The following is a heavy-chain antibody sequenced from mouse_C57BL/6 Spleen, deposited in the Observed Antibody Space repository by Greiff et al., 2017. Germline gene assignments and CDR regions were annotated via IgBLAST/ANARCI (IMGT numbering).Heavy chain of an antibody. V-gene: IGHV1-81*01. CDR1: GYTFTSYG. J-gene: IGHJ2*01. CDR2: IYPRSGNT. Sequence: QVHVKQSGAELARPGASVKLSCKASGYTFTSYGISWVKQRTGQGLEWIGEIYPRSGNTYYNEKFKGKATLTADKSSSTAYMELRSLTSEDSAVYFCARSGDYGSSYGYWGQGTTLTVSS. CDR3: ARSGDYGSSYGY. D-gene: IGHD1-1*01.